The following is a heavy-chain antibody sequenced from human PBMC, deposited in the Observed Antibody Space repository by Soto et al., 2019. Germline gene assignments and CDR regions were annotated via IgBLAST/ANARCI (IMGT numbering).Heavy chain of an antibody. V-gene: IGHV3-30-3*01. J-gene: IGHJ3*02. D-gene: IGHD1-26*01. CDR2: ISYDGSNR. CDR1: GFTFRNYP. Sequence: GGSLRLSCAASGFTFRNYPMNWVRQAPDKGLQWVAVISYDGSNRDYADSVRGRFTISRDNSKNTLYLQMNSLRPEDTAVYYCAQLLGGSYAFEIWGQGTTVTVSS. CDR3: AQLLGGSYAFEI.